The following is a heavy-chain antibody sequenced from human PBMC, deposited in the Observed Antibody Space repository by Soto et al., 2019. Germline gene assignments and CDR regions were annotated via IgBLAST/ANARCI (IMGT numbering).Heavy chain of an antibody. CDR2: IYYSGST. Sequence: PSETLSLTCTVSGCSISSGGYYWSWIRQHPGKGLEWIGYIYYSGSTYYNPSLKSRVTISVDTSKNQFSLKLSSVTAADTAVYYCAGGVVIIGYYYGMDVWGQGTTVTVSS. CDR1: GCSISSGGYY. V-gene: IGHV4-31*03. J-gene: IGHJ6*02. D-gene: IGHD3-3*01. CDR3: AGGVVIIGYYYGMDV.